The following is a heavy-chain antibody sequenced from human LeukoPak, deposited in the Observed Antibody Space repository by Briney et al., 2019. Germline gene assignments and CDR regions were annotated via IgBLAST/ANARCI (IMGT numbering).Heavy chain of an antibody. CDR1: GGSFSSYA. J-gene: IGHJ6*02. D-gene: IGHD7-27*01. CDR2: IIPIFGTA. V-gene: IGHV1-69*13. Sequence: ASVKVSCKASGGSFSSYAISWVRQAPGQGLEWMGGIIPIFGTANYAQKFQGRVTITADESTSTAYMELSSLRSEDTAVYYCARVPPTGGGRVQALFAMNVWGQGPTVIVCS. CDR3: ARVPPTGGGRVQALFAMNV.